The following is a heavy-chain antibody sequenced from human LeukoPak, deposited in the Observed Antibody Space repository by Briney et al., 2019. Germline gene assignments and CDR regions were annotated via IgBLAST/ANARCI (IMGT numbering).Heavy chain of an antibody. CDR1: GFTFSTYW. D-gene: IGHD3-22*01. CDR3: ARVFGITMIVVPDHFDY. J-gene: IGHJ4*02. Sequence: PGGSLRLSCAASGFTFSTYWMSWVRQAPGKGLEWVANIKQDGSEKYYVDSVKGRFAISRDNAKNSLYLQMNSLRAEDTAVYYCARVFGITMIVVPDHFDYWGQGTLVTVSS. CDR2: IKQDGSEK. V-gene: IGHV3-7*01.